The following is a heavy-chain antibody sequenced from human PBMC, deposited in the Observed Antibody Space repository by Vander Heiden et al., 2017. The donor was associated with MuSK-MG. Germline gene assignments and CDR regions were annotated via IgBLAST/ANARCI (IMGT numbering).Heavy chain of an antibody. CDR1: GGTFSSYA. D-gene: IGHD3-9*01. J-gene: IGHJ6*02. CDR2: IIPIFGTA. Sequence: QVQLVQSGAEVKKPGSSVKVSCKASGGTFSSYAISWVRQAPGQGLEWMGGIIPIFGTANYAKKFQGRVTITADDSTSTAYMELSSLRSEETAVYYCASQGGPYGDWLSYEGMDVWGQGTTVTVYS. V-gene: IGHV1-69*01. CDR3: ASQGGPYGDWLSYEGMDV.